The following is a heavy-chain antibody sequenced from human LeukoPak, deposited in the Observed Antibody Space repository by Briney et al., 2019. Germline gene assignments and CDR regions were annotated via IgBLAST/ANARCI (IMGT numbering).Heavy chain of an antibody. D-gene: IGHD2-21*02. CDR1: RFAFSKYW. V-gene: IGHV3-7*01. CDR2: INQDGSKK. J-gene: IGHJ4*02. Sequence: GGSLRLSCVASRFAFSKYWMSWVRQAPGKGLEWVANINQDGSKKPYADSMKGRFTISRDNAKESLYLQLNSLRADDTAVYYCAKWGPHCVGDYCPALDSWGQGTLVPVSS. CDR3: AKWGPHCVGDYCPALDS.